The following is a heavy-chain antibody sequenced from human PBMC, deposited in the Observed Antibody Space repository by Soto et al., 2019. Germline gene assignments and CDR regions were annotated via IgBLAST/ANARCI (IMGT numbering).Heavy chain of an antibody. J-gene: IGHJ4*02. CDR2: IYPCDSEA. V-gene: IGHV5-51*01. CDR1: GYTFSKYC. Sequence: GESLKISCKGSGYTFSKYCIGWVRQTPVKGLEWRGMIYPCDSEARYSPSFEGQVTFSADKYINTAYLQWSSLKASDTAMYYCARQGGEYNTMSDHWGQGTLVTVSS. CDR3: ARQGGEYNTMSDH. D-gene: IGHD3-10*01.